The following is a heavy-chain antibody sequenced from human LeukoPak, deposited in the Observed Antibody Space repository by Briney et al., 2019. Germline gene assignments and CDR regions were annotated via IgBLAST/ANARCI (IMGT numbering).Heavy chain of an antibody. J-gene: IGHJ6*02. CDR3: ARTGKKMATIYDYHGMDV. CDR2: IYSGGST. Sequence: PGGSLRLSCAASGVTVSSNYMSWGRQAPGKGLEWGSVIYSGGSTYYADSVKGRFTISRDNSKNTLYLQMNSLRAEDTAVYYCARTGKKMATIYDYHGMDVWGQGTTVTVSS. V-gene: IGHV3-66*02. CDR1: GVTVSSNY. D-gene: IGHD5-24*01.